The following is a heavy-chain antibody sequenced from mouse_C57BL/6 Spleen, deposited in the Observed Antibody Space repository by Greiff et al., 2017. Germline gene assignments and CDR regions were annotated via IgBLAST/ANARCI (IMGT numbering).Heavy chain of an antibody. CDR2: IYPGDGDT. CDR3: ARHCDKDALDY. Sequence: QVQLKESGPELVKPGASVKISCKASGYAFSSSWMNWVKQRPGKGLEWIGRIYPGDGDTNYNGKFKGKATLTADKSSSTAYMQLSSLTSEDSAVYFCARHCDKDALDYRGQGTTLTV. CDR1: GYAFSSSW. J-gene: IGHJ2*01. V-gene: IGHV1-82*01. D-gene: IGHD1-3*01.